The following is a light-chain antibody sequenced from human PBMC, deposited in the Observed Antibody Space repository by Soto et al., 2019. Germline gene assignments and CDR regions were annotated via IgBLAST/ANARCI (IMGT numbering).Light chain of an antibody. CDR3: QQSYSTPRT. V-gene: IGKV1-39*01. J-gene: IGKJ1*01. CDR1: QSISSY. CDR2: AAS. Sequence: DIQMTQSPSSLSAAVGDRVTSTYRASQSISSYLNWYQQKPGKAPKLLIYAASSLQSGVPSRFSGSGSGTDFTLTISSLQPEHFATYYCQQSYSTPRTFGQGTQVDIK.